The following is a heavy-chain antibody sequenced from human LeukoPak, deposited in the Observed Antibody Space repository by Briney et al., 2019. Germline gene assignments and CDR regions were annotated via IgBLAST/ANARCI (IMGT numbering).Heavy chain of an antibody. Sequence: PGGSLRLPCAASGFTFSSYSMNWVRQAPGKGLEWVSSISSSSSYIYYADSVKGRFTISRDNAKNSLYLQMNSLRAEDTAVYYCAREEMDGSGSYWDYWGQGTLVTVSS. D-gene: IGHD3-10*01. CDR1: GFTFSSYS. V-gene: IGHV3-21*01. CDR3: AREEMDGSGSYWDY. J-gene: IGHJ4*02. CDR2: ISSSSSYI.